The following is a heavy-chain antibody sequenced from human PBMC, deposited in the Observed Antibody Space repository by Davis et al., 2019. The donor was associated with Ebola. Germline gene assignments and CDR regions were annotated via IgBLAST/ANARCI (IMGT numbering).Heavy chain of an antibody. CDR3: ARDAGPCTSANCHHFDK. D-gene: IGHD2-2*01. CDR1: GFIFSSSD. Sequence: PGGSLRLSCAASGFIFSSSDMNWVRQAPGKRLARVSSNSNSGGSTLFYADSVKGRFTISRDNAKNALYLQMNRLRAEDTAVYYCARDAGPCTSANCHHFDKWGRGTLVTVSS. CDR2: NSNSGGSTL. J-gene: IGHJ4*02. V-gene: IGHV3-48*03.